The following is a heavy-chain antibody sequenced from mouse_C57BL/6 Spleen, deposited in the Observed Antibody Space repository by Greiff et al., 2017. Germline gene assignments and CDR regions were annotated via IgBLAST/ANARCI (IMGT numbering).Heavy chain of an antibody. CDR1: GYSITSGYY. Sequence: EVKLMESGPGLVKPSQSLSLTCSVTGYSITSGYYWNWIRQFPGNKLEWMGYISYDGSNNYNPSLKNRISITRDTSKNQFFLKLHSVTTEDTATYYCASPTGTNFWYFDVWGTGTTVTVSS. CDR2: ISYDGSN. J-gene: IGHJ1*03. CDR3: ASPTGTNFWYFDV. D-gene: IGHD4-1*02. V-gene: IGHV3-6*01.